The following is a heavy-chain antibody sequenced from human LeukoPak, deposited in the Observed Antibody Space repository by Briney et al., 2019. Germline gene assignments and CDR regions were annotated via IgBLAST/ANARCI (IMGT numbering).Heavy chain of an antibody. V-gene: IGHV1-3*01. J-gene: IGHJ3*02. CDR1: GYTFTSYA. Sequence: ASVKVSCKASGYTFTSYAMHWVRQAPGQKLEWMGWINAGNGNTKYSQKFQGRVTITRDTSASTAYMELSSLRSEDTAVYYCASEEDNYYDSSGYYYVGAFDIWGQGTMVTVSS. CDR3: ASEEDNYYDSSGYYYVGAFDI. CDR2: INAGNGNT. D-gene: IGHD3-22*01.